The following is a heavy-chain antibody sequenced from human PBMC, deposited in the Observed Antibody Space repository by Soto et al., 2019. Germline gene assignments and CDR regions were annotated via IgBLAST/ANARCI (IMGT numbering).Heavy chain of an antibody. V-gene: IGHV4-4*02. CDR2: IYHSGST. D-gene: IGHD3-9*01. Sequence: PSETLSLTCAVSSGSISSSNWWSWVRQPPGKGLDWIGEIYHSGSTNYNPSLKSRVTISVDKSKSQFSLKLNSVTAADSAVYFCARLEGLATISYYFDFWGPGALVTVSS. CDR1: SGSISSSNW. J-gene: IGHJ4*02. CDR3: ARLEGLATISYYFDF.